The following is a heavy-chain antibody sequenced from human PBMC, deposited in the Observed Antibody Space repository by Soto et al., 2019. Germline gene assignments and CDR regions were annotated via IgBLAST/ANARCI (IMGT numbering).Heavy chain of an antibody. J-gene: IGHJ6*02. CDR3: ATDPVAARPQDMYYYGMDV. CDR2: FDPEDGET. V-gene: IGHV1-24*01. D-gene: IGHD6-6*01. Sequence: GASVKVSCKVSGYTLTELSMHWVRQAPGKGLEWMGGFDPEDGETIYAQKFQGRVTMTEDTSTDTAYMELSSLRSEDTAVYYCATDPVAARPQDMYYYGMDVWGQGTTVAVSS. CDR1: GYTLTELS.